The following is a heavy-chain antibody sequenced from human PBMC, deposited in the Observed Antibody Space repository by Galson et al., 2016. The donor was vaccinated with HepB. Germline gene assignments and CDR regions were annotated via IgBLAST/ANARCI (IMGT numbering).Heavy chain of an antibody. Sequence: SLRLSCAASGFTFSSYGMHWVRQAPGKGLEWVTVIWYDGLNKYYADSVKGRFTISRDNSKKTLYLQMNSLRAEDTAVYYCATSSSTATTTIRLDYWGQGTLVTVSA. V-gene: IGHV3-33*01. D-gene: IGHD5-12*01. J-gene: IGHJ4*02. CDR2: IWYDGLNK. CDR3: ATSSSTATTTIRLDY. CDR1: GFTFSSYG.